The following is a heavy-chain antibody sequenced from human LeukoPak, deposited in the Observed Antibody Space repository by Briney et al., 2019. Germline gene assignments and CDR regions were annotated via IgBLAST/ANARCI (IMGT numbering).Heavy chain of an antibody. CDR2: INPNSGGA. CDR1: GYTFIAYY. CDR3: ARPGAVWNFDY. Sequence: PGASVKVSCKPSGYTFIAYYLHWVRQAPGQGPEWMGWINPNSGGATYAQNSQGRVTMTRDTSISAAYMELNRLTSDDTAVYYCARPGAVWNFDYWGQGTLVTVSS. V-gene: IGHV1-2*02. D-gene: IGHD1-26*01. J-gene: IGHJ4*02.